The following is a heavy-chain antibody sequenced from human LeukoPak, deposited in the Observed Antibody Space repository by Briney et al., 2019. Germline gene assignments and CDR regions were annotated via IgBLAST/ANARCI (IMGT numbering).Heavy chain of an antibody. J-gene: IGHJ6*02. CDR1: GYTFTSYY. V-gene: IGHV1-46*01. CDR2: INPSGGST. D-gene: IGHD6-25*01. Sequence: ASVKVSCKASGYTFTSYYMHWVRQAPGQGLEWMGIINPSGGSTSYAQKFQGRVTMTRDTSTSTVYMELSSLRSGDTAVYYCARDKGYGYRYYYGMDVWGQGTTVTVSS. CDR3: ARDKGYGYRYYYGMDV.